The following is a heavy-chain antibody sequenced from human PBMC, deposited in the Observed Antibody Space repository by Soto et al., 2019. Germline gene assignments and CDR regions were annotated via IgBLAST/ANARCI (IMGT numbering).Heavy chain of an antibody. J-gene: IGHJ3*02. CDR1: GFTFSSYS. D-gene: IGHD3-22*01. Sequence: GESLRLSCAASGFTFSSYSMNWVRQAPGKGLEWVSSISSSSSYIYYADSVKGRFTISRDNAKNSLYLQMNSLRAEDTAVYYCARKRTHSSGYYLDAFDIWGQGTMVTVSS. V-gene: IGHV3-21*01. CDR2: ISSSSSYI. CDR3: ARKRTHSSGYYLDAFDI.